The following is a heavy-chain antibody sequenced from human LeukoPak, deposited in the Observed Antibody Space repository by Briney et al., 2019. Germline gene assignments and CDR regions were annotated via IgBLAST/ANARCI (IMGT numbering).Heavy chain of an antibody. V-gene: IGHV3-23*01. J-gene: IGHJ4*02. Sequence: GGSLRLSCAASGFTFSSYAMSWVRQAPGKGLEWVSAISGSGGSTYYADSVKGRFTISRDNSKNTLYLQVNSLRAEDTAVYYCAKDLTVTSDTFDYWGQGTLVTVSS. CDR3: AKDLTVTSDTFDY. D-gene: IGHD4-17*01. CDR1: GFTFSSYA. CDR2: ISGSGGST.